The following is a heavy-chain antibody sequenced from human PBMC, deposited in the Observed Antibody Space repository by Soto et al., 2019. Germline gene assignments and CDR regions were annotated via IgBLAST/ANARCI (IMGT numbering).Heavy chain of an antibody. Sequence: GESLKISCKGSGYSFTSYCISWVRQMRREGLEWMGRIAPSDSYTNYSPSFQGHVTISADKSISTAYLQWSSLKASDTAMYYCARRTGTYYYDSSGYYPFDYWGQGTLVTVSS. D-gene: IGHD3-22*01. CDR3: ARRTGTYYYDSSGYYPFDY. CDR1: GYSFTSYC. V-gene: IGHV5-10-1*01. J-gene: IGHJ4*02. CDR2: IAPSDSYT.